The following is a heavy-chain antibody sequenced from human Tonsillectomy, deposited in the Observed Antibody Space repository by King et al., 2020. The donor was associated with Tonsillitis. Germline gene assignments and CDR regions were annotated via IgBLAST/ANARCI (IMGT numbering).Heavy chain of an antibody. CDR3: AKDVAVAGGVLYFDY. CDR2: ICGWGGST. CDR1: GFTFSSYA. V-gene: IGHV3-23*04. D-gene: IGHD6-19*01. Sequence: VQLVESGGGVVQPGGSLRLSCVASGFTFSSYAMSWGRQAPGKGREWVSAICGWGGSTDYADSVKGRFTISRDNSKNTLHLQMNSLRAEDTAVYYCAKDVAVAGGVLYFDYWGQGTLVTVSS. J-gene: IGHJ4*02.